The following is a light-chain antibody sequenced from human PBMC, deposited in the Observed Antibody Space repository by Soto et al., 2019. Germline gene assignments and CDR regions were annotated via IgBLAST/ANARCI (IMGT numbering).Light chain of an antibody. CDR2: EVS. Sequence: QSVLTQPASVSGSPGQSITISCTGTNSGVGDYNYVSWYQQHPGRAPKLMIYEVSNRPSGVSNRFFGSKSGNAASLTISGLQAEDEADYYCSSYTSRSSHYVFGTGTKVTVL. CDR1: NSGVGDYNY. J-gene: IGLJ1*01. V-gene: IGLV2-14*01. CDR3: SSYTSRSSHYV.